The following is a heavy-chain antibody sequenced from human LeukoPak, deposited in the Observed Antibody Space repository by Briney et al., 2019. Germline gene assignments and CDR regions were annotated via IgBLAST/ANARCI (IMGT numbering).Heavy chain of an antibody. V-gene: IGHV1-2*06. J-gene: IGHJ4*02. CDR3: ARGIISSSWEEFDY. CDR1: GYTFTHFY. D-gene: IGHD6-13*01. Sequence: ASVKVSCKPSGYTFTHFYIHWVRQAPGQGLEWMGRINPNSGGTNYAQKFQGRVTMTRDTSISTAYMELSRLRSDDTAVYYCARGIISSSWEEFDYWGQGTLVTVSS. CDR2: INPNSGGT.